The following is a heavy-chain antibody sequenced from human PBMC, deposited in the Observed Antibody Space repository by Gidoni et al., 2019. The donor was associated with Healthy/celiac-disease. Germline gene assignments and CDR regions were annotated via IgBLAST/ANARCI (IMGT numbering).Heavy chain of an antibody. CDR2: INPNSGGT. J-gene: IGHJ6*02. V-gene: IGHV1-2*04. CDR1: GYTFTGSY. Sequence: QVPLVQSGAEVKKPGASVKVSCKASGYTFTGSYMHWVRQAPGQGLEWMGWINPNSGGTNYAQKFQGWVTMTRDTSISTAYMELSRLRSDDTAVYYCARDSVVVPAARWGSMDVWGQGTTVTVSS. D-gene: IGHD2-2*01. CDR3: ARDSVVVPAARWGSMDV.